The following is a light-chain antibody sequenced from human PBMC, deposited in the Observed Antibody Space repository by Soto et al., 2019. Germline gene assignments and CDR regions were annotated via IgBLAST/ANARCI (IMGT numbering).Light chain of an antibody. CDR1: QSVSSN. V-gene: IGKV3-15*01. CDR3: QQYRT. Sequence: IVMTQSPVTLSMSPGERAILSCRASQSVSSNLAWYQQKPGQPPRLLIYGASTRATGIPARFSGSGSGTEFTLTISSLQSEDFALYYCQQYRTFGQGTKVEIK. CDR2: GAS. J-gene: IGKJ1*01.